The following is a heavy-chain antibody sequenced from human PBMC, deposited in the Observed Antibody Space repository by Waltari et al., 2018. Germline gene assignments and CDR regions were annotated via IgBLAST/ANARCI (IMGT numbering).Heavy chain of an antibody. CDR3: AKDLIAVAGVDV. V-gene: IGHV3-23*03. D-gene: IGHD6-19*01. CDR2: IYSGGSST. J-gene: IGHJ6*04. Sequence: EVQLLESGGGLVQPGGSLGLPWAASGSPFSSYARSWVRQAPGKGLEWVSVIYSGGSSTYYADSVKGRFTISRDNSKNTLYLQMNSLRAEDTAVYYCAKDLIAVAGVDVWGKGTTVTVSS. CDR1: GSPFSSYA.